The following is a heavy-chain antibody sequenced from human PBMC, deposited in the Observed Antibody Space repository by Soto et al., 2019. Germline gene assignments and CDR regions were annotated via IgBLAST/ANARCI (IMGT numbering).Heavy chain of an antibody. CDR3: AGGIRGCGTVSAC. J-gene: IGHJ6*01. V-gene: IGHV1-18*01. CDR1: VSTSRDYL. CDR2: ISLYSDGT. D-gene: IGHD2-21*01. Sequence: APVTVALKPSVSTSRDYLVCLLRQPPGQPLEWLGWISLYSDGTNYAQKFQGRVSMTTDTSTTTAYMELRSLRSDDTSVYHGAGGIRGCGTVSACWGNGTPVTVS.